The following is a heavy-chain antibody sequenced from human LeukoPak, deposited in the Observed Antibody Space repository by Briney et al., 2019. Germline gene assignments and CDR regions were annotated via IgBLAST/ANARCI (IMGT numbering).Heavy chain of an antibody. D-gene: IGHD2-2*01. CDR2: IIPLFGTA. CDR3: ARSKLPAALIDAFHF. CDR1: GDILRTYA. Sequence: SVKVSCKASGDILRTYALSWVRQVPGQGLEWMGGIIPLFGTANYAQRFQGRLTISTDDSTTTAYMELSSLTSGDTAIYYCARSKLPAALIDAFHFWGQGTLVTVSS. V-gene: IGHV1-69*05. J-gene: IGHJ3*01.